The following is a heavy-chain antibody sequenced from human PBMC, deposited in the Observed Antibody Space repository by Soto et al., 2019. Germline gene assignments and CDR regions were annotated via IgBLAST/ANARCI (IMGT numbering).Heavy chain of an antibody. D-gene: IGHD4-4*01. CDR1: DGNSESRDYY. V-gene: IGHV4-61*08. J-gene: IGHJ5*02. CDR2: VYYSGTT. CDR3: ARDVTAPPNYLDL. Sequence: LSLTYTVADGNSESRDYYWSRKRQPPGKGLEWIGYVYYSGTTNYNPFLKSRVTLSLDKSKNQFPLKMNSVTAADTAVYYCARDVTAPPNYLDLWGQGPLVTVSS.